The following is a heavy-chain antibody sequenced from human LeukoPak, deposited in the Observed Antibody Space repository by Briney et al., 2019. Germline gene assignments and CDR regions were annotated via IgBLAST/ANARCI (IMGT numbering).Heavy chain of an antibody. V-gene: IGHV3-74*01. J-gene: IGHJ4*02. CDR1: GFTFSSYW. D-gene: IGHD5-24*01. Sequence: QPGGSLRLSCAASGFTFSSYWMNWVRQAPGKGLVWVSRIASDGSSTTYADSVKGRFSISRDNAKNTLYLQMNSLRVEDTAIYYCTRVGYIDEGIDYWGQGTLVTVSS. CDR2: IASDGSST. CDR3: TRVGYIDEGIDY.